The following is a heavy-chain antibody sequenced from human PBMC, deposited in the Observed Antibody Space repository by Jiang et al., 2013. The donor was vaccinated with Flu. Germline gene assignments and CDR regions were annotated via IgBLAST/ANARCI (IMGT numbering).Heavy chain of an antibody. CDR2: FIYSGTT. J-gene: IGHJ6*02. Sequence: GLVKPSETLSLTCTVSGGSISSGTYSWGWVRQPPGKGLEWIGSFIYSGTTYYNPSLKNRVAVSVDTSKSQFSLRLNSVSAADTAVYCCHQQLDFYYGVEVWGQGTTVIVSS. CDR3: HQQLDFYYGVEV. D-gene: IGHD1-1*01. CDR1: GGSISSGTYS. V-gene: IGHV4-39*03.